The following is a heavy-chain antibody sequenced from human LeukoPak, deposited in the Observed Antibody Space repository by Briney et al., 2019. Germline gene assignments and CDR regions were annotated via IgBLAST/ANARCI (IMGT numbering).Heavy chain of an antibody. Sequence: GGSLRLSCAAFGFTFDDYGMSWVCQAPGKGLEWVSGINWNGGSTGYADSVKGRFTISRDNAKNSLYLQMNSLRAEDTALYYCAKSGRNYYYYYMDVWGKGTTVTVSS. J-gene: IGHJ6*03. CDR3: AKSGRNYYYYYMDV. D-gene: IGHD2-15*01. V-gene: IGHV3-20*04. CDR2: INWNGGST. CDR1: GFTFDDYG.